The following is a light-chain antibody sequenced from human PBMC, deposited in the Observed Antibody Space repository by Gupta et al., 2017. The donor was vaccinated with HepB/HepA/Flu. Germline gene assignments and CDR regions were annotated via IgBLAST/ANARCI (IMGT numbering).Light chain of an antibody. CDR2: GAS. CDR3: QKENSAPRT. V-gene: IGKV1-27*01. J-gene: IGKJ1*01. CDR1: QAIGND. Sequence: IQMTQSPSSLSASVGDRVTITCRASQAIGNDLAWYQQKPGKVPKALIYGASTLQSGVSSRFSGSGSVTDFTLTISSLQPEDVATYYCQKENSAPRTFGQGTKVDIK.